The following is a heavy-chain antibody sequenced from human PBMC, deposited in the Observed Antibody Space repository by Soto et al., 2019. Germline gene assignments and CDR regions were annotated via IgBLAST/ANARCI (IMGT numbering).Heavy chain of an antibody. CDR1: GFTFDDYA. J-gene: IGHJ2*01. CDR2: ISWNSGSI. CDR3: AKVLLPFDYVPLSSFDL. D-gene: IGHD3-9*01. Sequence: GGSLRLSCAASGFTFDDYAMHWVRQAPGKGLEWVSGISWNSGSIGYADAVKGRFTISRDNAKNSLYLQMNSLRAEDTALYYCAKVLLPFDYVPLSSFDLWGRGTLVTVSS. V-gene: IGHV3-9*01.